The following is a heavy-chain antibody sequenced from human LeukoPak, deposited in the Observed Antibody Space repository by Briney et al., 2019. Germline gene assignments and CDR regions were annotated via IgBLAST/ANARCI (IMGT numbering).Heavy chain of an antibody. CDR1: GFAFSSYS. CDR2: ISSSSSYI. Sequence: PGGSLRLSCAASGFAFSSYSMNWVRQAPGKGLEWVSSISSSSSYIYYADSVKGRFTISRDNAKNSLYLQMNSLRAEDTAVYYCARAPPLRFLEWLLNYWGQGTLVTVSS. CDR3: ARAPPLRFLEWLLNY. V-gene: IGHV3-21*01. J-gene: IGHJ4*02. D-gene: IGHD3-3*01.